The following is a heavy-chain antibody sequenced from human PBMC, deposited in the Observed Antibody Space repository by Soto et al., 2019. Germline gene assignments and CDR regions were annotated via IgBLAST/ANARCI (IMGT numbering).Heavy chain of an antibody. Sequence: SETQSLTCSVSGGSISSDYYYWGWIRQPPGKGLEWIGSIYYSGSTYYNPSLKSRVTIFVDTSKNQFSLKLNFVTAADTAVYYCARVTRYGDYWFDTWGQG. D-gene: IGHD4-17*01. CDR2: IYYSGST. CDR3: ARVTRYGDYWFDT. CDR1: GGSISSDYYY. J-gene: IGHJ5*02. V-gene: IGHV4-39*01.